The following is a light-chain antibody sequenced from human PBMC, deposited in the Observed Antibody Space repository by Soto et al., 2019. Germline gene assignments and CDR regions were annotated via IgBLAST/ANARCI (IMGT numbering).Light chain of an antibody. Sequence: EIVMTQSPATLSVSPGERATLSCRASQSVSSNLAWYQHKPGQAPRLLISGASTRATGIPTRFSGSGSGTDFALTISSLEPEDSAVYYCQQRTNWPWTFGQGTKVDIK. CDR1: QSVSSN. CDR2: GAS. CDR3: QQRTNWPWT. J-gene: IGKJ1*01. V-gene: IGKV3D-15*01.